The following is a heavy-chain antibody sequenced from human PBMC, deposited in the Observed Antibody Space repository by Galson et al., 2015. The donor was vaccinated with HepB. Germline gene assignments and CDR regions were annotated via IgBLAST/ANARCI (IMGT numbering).Heavy chain of an antibody. J-gene: IGHJ4*02. D-gene: IGHD6-19*01. V-gene: IGHV3-23*01. CDR3: AKDNTGWPEILDY. CDR2: IGGSGGST. Sequence: SLRLSCAASAFTFSNYAMNWVRQAPGKGLEWVSAIGGSGGSTYYADSVQGRFTISRDNSKNTLYLQMNSLRAEDTAIYYCAKDNTGWPEILDYWGQGTLVTVSS. CDR1: AFTFSNYA.